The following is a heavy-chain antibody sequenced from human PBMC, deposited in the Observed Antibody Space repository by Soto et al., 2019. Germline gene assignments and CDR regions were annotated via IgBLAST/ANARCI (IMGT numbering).Heavy chain of an antibody. Sequence: EVQLVESGGGLVQPGRSLRLSCAASGFTFDDYAMHWVRQAPGKGLEWVSGISWNSGSIGYADSVKGRFTTSRDNAKNSLYLQMNSLRAEDTALYYCAKVDSSGLYYFDYWGQGTLVTVSS. CDR3: AKVDSSGLYYFDY. CDR1: GFTFDDYA. CDR2: ISWNSGSI. D-gene: IGHD3-22*01. V-gene: IGHV3-9*01. J-gene: IGHJ4*02.